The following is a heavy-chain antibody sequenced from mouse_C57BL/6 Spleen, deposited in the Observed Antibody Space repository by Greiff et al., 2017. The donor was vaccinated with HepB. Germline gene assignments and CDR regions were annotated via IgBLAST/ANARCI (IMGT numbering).Heavy chain of an antibody. CDR3: ARRGGNYVGYYAMDY. Sequence: QVQLQQSGAELARPGASVKLSCKASGYTFTSYGISWVKQRTGQGLEWIGEIYPRSGNTYYNEKFKGKATLTAEQSSSTAYMDLRSLTSEDSAVYFCARRGGNYVGYYAMDYWGQGTSVTVSS. CDR1: GYTFTSYG. V-gene: IGHV1-81*01. J-gene: IGHJ4*01. D-gene: IGHD2-1*01. CDR2: IYPRSGNT.